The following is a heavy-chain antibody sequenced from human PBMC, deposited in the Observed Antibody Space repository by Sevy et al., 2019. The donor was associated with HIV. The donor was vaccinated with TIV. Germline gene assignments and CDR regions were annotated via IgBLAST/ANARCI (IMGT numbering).Heavy chain of an antibody. V-gene: IGHV3-7*03. CDR3: ARDCSSSSCLWGMDV. Sequence: GGSLRLSCAASAFTFSSYWMSWVRQAPGKGLEWVAHIKRDGTEKYYVDSVKGRFTISRDNAKNSLYLQMNSLRAEDTAVYYCARDCSSSSCLWGMDVWGQGTTVTVSS. CDR2: IKRDGTEK. J-gene: IGHJ6*02. CDR1: AFTFSSYW. D-gene: IGHD2-2*01.